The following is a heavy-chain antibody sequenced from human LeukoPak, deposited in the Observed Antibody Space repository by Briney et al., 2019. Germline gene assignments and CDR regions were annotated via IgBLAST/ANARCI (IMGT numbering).Heavy chain of an antibody. CDR1: GGSISSYY. CDR2: MYHNGST. J-gene: IGHJ5*02. V-gene: IGHV4-39*01. Sequence: PSEDLSLTCTVSGGSISSYYWGWIRQPPGKGLEWIGSMYHNGSTYYNPSLKSRVTISVDTSKNQFSLKLTSVTAADTAVYYCARHPSGRMWLQQGGWFDPWGQGTLVTVSS. CDR3: ARHPSGRMWLQQGGWFDP. D-gene: IGHD5-24*01.